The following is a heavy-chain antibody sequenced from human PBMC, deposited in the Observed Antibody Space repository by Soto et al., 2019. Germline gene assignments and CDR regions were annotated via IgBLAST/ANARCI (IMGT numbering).Heavy chain of an antibody. V-gene: IGHV3-48*03. Sequence: GGSLRLSCAASGFTFSSYEMNWVRQAPGKGLEWVSYISSTGSTIYYADSVQGRFTISRDNAKNSLYLQMNRLRADDTAVYYCASSPRGSYRTIGFDPWGQGTLVTVSS. CDR3: ASSPRGSYRTIGFDP. CDR2: ISSTGSTI. CDR1: GFTFSSYE. D-gene: IGHD1-26*01. J-gene: IGHJ5*02.